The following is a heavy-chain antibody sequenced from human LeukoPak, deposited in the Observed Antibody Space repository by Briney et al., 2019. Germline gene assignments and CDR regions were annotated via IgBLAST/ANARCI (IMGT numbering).Heavy chain of an antibody. Sequence: SQTLSLACAVSGGSISSGGYYWSWIRQPPGKGLEWIGYIYYSGSTNYNPSLKSRVTISVDTSKNQFSLKLSSVTAADTAVYYCARLRHDSSGYPGYYYYGMDVWGQGTTVTVSS. CDR3: ARLRHDSSGYPGYYYYGMDV. J-gene: IGHJ6*02. CDR1: GGSISSGGYY. D-gene: IGHD3-22*01. CDR2: IYYSGST. V-gene: IGHV4-61*08.